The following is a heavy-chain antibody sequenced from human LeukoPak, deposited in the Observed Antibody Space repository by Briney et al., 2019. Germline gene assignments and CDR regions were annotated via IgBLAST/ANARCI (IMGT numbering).Heavy chain of an antibody. J-gene: IGHJ3*02. Sequence: GAPLKASCKASGGPFTSSAISWVPRSARQRLEGMREINLSLDTANYAQKFQGRVTSTADISTSTSYMELSSLRSEDTALYYCARDQGIGDAPYIWGQGTIVTVSS. CDR2: INLSLDTA. CDR1: GGPFTSSA. V-gene: IGHV1-69*10. CDR3: ARDQGIGDAPYI.